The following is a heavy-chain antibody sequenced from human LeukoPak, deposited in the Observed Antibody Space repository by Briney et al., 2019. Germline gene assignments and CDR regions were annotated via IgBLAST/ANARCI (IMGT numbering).Heavy chain of an antibody. Sequence: SETLSLTCTVSGYSISSGYYWGWIRQPPGKGLEWIGSIYHSGSTYYNPSLKSRVTISVDTSKNQFSLKLSSVTAADTAVYYCARAPYGDPSYWGQGTLVTVSS. CDR1: GYSISSGYY. CDR3: ARAPYGDPSY. D-gene: IGHD4-17*01. CDR2: IYHSGST. V-gene: IGHV4-38-2*02. J-gene: IGHJ4*02.